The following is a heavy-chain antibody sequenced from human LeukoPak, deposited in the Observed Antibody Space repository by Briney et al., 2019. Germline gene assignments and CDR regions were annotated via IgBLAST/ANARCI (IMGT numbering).Heavy chain of an antibody. D-gene: IGHD6-13*01. V-gene: IGHV3-7*01. CDR2: IKQDGSEK. CDR1: GFTFSSYW. CDR3: ARASSSWYMPFDY. J-gene: IGHJ4*02. Sequence: GGSLRLSCAASGFTFSSYWMSWVRQAPGKGLEWVANIKQDGSEKYYVDSVKGRFTISRDNAKNSLYLQMNSLRAEDTAVYYCARASSSWYMPFDYWGQGTLVTVSS.